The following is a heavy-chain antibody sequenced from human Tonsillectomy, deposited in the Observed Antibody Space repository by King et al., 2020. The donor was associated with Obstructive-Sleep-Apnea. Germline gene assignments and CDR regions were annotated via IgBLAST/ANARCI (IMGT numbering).Heavy chain of an antibody. CDR1: GFTFSGSA. D-gene: IGHD1-26*01. Sequence: VQLVESGGGLVQPGGSLKLSWPASGFTFSGSAMHGVRQASGKGLEWVVRIRSKANSYAPAYAASVKGRFTISRDDSKNTAYLQMNSLKTETTAVYYCTRPYSGSYDFDYWGQGTLVTVSS. CDR3: TRPYSGSYDFDY. V-gene: IGHV3-73*01. J-gene: IGHJ4*02. CDR2: IRSKANSYAP.